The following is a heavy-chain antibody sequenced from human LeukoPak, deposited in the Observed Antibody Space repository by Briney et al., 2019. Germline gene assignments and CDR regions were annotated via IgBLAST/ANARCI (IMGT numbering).Heavy chain of an antibody. CDR2: ISAYNGKT. D-gene: IGHD3-22*01. J-gene: IGHJ6*02. Sequence: ASVKVSCKISGYTFTHYGISWVRQAPGQGLEWMGWISAYNGKTNYVQRFQGRVTMTTDTSTTTAYMELRSLRSDDTAVYYCARDYYDSSGYYYYYGMDVWGQGTTVTVSS. CDR3: ARDYYDSSGYYYYYGMDV. CDR1: GYTFTHYG. V-gene: IGHV1-18*01.